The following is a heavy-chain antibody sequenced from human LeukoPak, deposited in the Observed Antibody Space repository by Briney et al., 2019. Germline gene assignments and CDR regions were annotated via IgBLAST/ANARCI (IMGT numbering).Heavy chain of an antibody. CDR3: ARDMWGTVDY. CDR1: GFTLSPFW. D-gene: IGHD1-14*01. J-gene: IGHJ4*02. V-gene: IGHV3-74*01. CDR2: INPDGSVT. Sequence: GSLRLSCAASGFTLSPFWMHWVRQSPGKGPVWVSRINPDGSVTSYADSVKGRFTISRDNARNTLYLQISSLSVEDTAVYFCARDMWGTVDYWGQGALVTVSS.